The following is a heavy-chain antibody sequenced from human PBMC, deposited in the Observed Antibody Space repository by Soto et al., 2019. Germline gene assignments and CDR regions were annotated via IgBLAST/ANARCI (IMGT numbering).Heavy chain of an antibody. Sequence: EVQLLESGGGLVQPGGSLRLSCAASGFTFSSYAMSWVRQAPGKGLERVSAISGSGGSTYYADSVKGRFTISRDNSKNTLYLQMNSLRAEDTAVYYCAKMGISTPYAFEIWGQGTMVTVSS. CDR3: AKMGISTPYAFEI. CDR1: GFTFSSYA. CDR2: ISGSGGST. V-gene: IGHV3-23*01. J-gene: IGHJ3*02. D-gene: IGHD1-20*01.